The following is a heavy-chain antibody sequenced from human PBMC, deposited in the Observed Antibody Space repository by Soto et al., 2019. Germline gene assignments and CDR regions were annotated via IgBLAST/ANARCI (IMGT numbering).Heavy chain of an antibody. D-gene: IGHD3-16*02. CDR3: ARVDNDYVWGSYRYTDY. Sequence: QVQLVQSGAEVKKPGASVKVSCKASGYTFTSYDINWVRQATGQGLEWMGWMNHNSGNTGYAQKFKGRVTMTRNTSLCTAYMEMSSLRSEDTAVYYCARVDNDYVWGSYRYTDYWGQGTLVTVSS. J-gene: IGHJ4*02. V-gene: IGHV1-8*01. CDR2: MNHNSGNT. CDR1: GYTFTSYD.